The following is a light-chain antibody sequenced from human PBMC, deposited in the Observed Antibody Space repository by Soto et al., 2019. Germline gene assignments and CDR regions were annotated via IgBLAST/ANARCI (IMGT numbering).Light chain of an antibody. J-gene: IGKJ5*01. V-gene: IGKV3-15*01. Sequence: PGERATLSCRASQSLSSNFLAWYQQKPGQPPRLLIYDSSTRATGIPARFSGSGSGTEFTLTISSLQSEDFAVYYCQQYNNWPPITFGQGTRLEIK. CDR3: QQYNNWPPIT. CDR2: DSS. CDR1: QSLSSN.